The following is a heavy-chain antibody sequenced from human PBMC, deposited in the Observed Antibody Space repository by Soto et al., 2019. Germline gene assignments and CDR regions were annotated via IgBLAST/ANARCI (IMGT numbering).Heavy chain of an antibody. J-gene: IGHJ1*01. CDR1: GFTFSSYW. Sequence: EVQLVESGGGLVQPGGSLRLSCAASGFTFSSYWMNWVRQAPGKGLEWVANIKQDGSAKYYVDSVKGRFTISRDNAKNSLYLQRNSLRREDTAVYYCAGGRGWYIHQWGQGTLVTVSS. V-gene: IGHV3-7*01. CDR2: IKQDGSAK. CDR3: AGGRGWYIHQ. D-gene: IGHD6-19*01.